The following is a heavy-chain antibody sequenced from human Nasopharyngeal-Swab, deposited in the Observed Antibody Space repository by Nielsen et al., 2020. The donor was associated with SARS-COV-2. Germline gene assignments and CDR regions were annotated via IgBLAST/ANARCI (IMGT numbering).Heavy chain of an antibody. CDR1: GGSISGYY. Sequence: SETLSLTCTVSGGSISGYYWSWVRQPPGKGLEWIAYIHYSATTYYNPSLKSRATISLDMSKNQFTLNLRSVTAADTAVYYCARRRYSSEFDFWGQGTLVTVS. D-gene: IGHD6-19*01. CDR2: IHYSATT. V-gene: IGHV4-59*01. J-gene: IGHJ4*02. CDR3: ARRRYSSEFDF.